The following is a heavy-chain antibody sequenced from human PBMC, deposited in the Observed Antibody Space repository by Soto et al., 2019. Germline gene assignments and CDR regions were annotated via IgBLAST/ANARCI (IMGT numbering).Heavy chain of an antibody. V-gene: IGHV3-9*01. J-gene: IGHJ3*02. CDR2: ISWNSGSI. CDR3: AKDLHSSGWSGAFDI. D-gene: IGHD6-19*01. Sequence: GGSLRLSCAASGFTFDDYAMHWVRQAPGKGLEWVSGISWNSGSIGYADSVKGRFTISRDNAKNSLYLQMNSLRAEDTALYYCAKDLHSSGWSGAFDIWGQGTMVTVSS. CDR1: GFTFDDYA.